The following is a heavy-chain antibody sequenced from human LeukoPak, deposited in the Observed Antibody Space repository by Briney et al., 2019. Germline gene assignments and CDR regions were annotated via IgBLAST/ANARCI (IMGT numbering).Heavy chain of an antibody. J-gene: IGHJ4*02. V-gene: IGHV3-73*01. CDR3: AKRLAVAGPYFDF. Sequence: GGSLKLSCAASGFTFSDSSIHWVRQASVKRLECVGRIRSKANSYATAYAASVKGRFTISRDDSKNTAYLQMNSLKTEDTAVYYCAKRLAVAGPYFDFWGQGTLVTVSS. CDR1: GFTFSDSS. D-gene: IGHD6-19*01. CDR2: IRSKANSYAT.